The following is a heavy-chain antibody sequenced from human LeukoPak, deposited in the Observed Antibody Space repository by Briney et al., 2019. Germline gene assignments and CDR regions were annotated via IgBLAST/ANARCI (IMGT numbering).Heavy chain of an antibody. CDR3: ASLEDTSGYYHDH. CDR1: GYTFTSYS. J-gene: IGHJ4*02. V-gene: IGHV7-4-1*02. CDR2: INTNTGNP. D-gene: IGHD3-22*01. Sequence: ASVKVSCKASGYTFTSYSMNWVRQAPGQGLEWMGWINTNTGNPTYAQDFTGRFVFSLDTSVSTAYLQISSLKAEDTAVYYCASLEDTSGYYHDHWGQGTLVTVSS.